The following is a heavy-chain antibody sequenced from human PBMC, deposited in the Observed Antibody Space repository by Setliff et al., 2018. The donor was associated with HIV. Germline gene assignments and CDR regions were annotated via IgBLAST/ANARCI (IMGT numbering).Heavy chain of an antibody. CDR3: TRDLGAGGYFDS. CDR1: GYTFTDYY. CDR2: INPTGGRA. D-gene: IGHD3-16*01. J-gene: IGHJ4*02. Sequence: ASVKVSCKASGYTFTDYYMHWVRQAPGQGLEWMGIINPTGGRASYAQKFRGRVTMTRDMSTSTVYMEISSLTSEDTAVYYCTRDLGAGGYFDSWGQGTLVTVSS. V-gene: IGHV1-46*01.